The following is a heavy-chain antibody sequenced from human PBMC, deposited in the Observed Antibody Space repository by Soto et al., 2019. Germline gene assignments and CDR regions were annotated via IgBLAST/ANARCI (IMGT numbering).Heavy chain of an antibody. CDR2: INHSGST. V-gene: IGHV4-34*01. CDR3: ARGVTMVRGVMGYYYGMDV. D-gene: IGHD3-10*01. CDR1: GGSFSGYY. J-gene: IGHJ6*02. Sequence: SETLSLTCAVYGGSFSGYYWSWIRQPPGKGLEWIGEINHSGSTNYNPSLKSRVTISVDTSKNQFSLKLSSVTAADTAVYYCARGVTMVRGVMGYYYGMDVWGQGTTVTVSS.